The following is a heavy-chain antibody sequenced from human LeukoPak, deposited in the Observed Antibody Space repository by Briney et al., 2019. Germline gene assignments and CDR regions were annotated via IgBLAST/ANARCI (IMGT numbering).Heavy chain of an antibody. D-gene: IGHD3-10*01. CDR1: GFTFSSYA. Sequence: GGSLRLSCAASGFTFSSYAMSWVRQAPGKGLEWVSAISGSGGSTYYADSVKGRFPISRDNSKNTLYLQMNSLRAEDTAVYYCAKGRYGSGSPGRYDYWGQGTLVTVSS. CDR2: ISGSGGST. CDR3: AKGRYGSGSPGRYDY. V-gene: IGHV3-23*01. J-gene: IGHJ4*02.